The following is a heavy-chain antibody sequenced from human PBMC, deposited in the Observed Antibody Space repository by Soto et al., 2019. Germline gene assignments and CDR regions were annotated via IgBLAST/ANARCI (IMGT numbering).Heavy chain of an antibody. CDR3: ARVVAGTFDY. J-gene: IGHJ4*02. CDR2: ISSSSSYI. Sequence: GGSLRLSCAASGFTFSSYSMNWVRQAPGKGLEWVSSISSSSSYIYYADSVKGRFTISRDNAKNQFSLQLNSVTPEDTAVYYCARVVAGTFDYWGQGTLVTVSS. V-gene: IGHV3-21*01. CDR1: GFTFSSYS. D-gene: IGHD6-19*01.